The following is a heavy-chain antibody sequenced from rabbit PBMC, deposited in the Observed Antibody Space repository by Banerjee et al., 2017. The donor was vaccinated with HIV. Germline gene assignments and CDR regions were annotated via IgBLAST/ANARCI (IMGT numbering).Heavy chain of an antibody. CDR3: ARGSSDYHYFNL. Sequence: QSLEESGGGLVKPGASLTLTCTASGFSFSSGYDMCWVRQAPGKGLEWIACIYAGVSGSTYYASWAKGRFTISQTSSTTVTLQMTSLTAADTATYFCARGSSDYHYFNLWGPGTLVTVS. CDR1: GFSFSSGYD. J-gene: IGHJ4*01. D-gene: IGHD1-1*01. V-gene: IGHV1S40*01. CDR2: IYAGVSGST.